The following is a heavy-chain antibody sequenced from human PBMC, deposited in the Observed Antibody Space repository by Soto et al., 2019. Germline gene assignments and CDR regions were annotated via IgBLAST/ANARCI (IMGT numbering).Heavy chain of an antibody. CDR2: INHSGST. V-gene: IGHV4-34*01. CDR1: GGSFSCYY. J-gene: IGHJ5*02. CDR3: ARGISMSSSSRGSGWFDP. D-gene: IGHD6-6*01. Sequence: SETLSLTCAVYGGSFSCYYWSWIRQPPGKGLEWIGEINHSGSTNYNPSLKSRVTISVDTSKNQFSLKLSSVTAADTAVYYCARGISMSSSSRGSGWFDPWGQGTLVTVSS.